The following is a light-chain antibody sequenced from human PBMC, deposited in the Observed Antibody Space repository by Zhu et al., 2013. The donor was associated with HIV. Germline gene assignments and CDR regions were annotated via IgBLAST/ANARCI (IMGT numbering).Light chain of an antibody. CDR3: QQYNHWLSIT. Sequence: DIVLTQSPGTLSLSPGERATLSCGASQSVGSTFLAWYQQKPGQAPRLLIYGTSTRATGIPARFSGSGSGTEFTLTISSLQSEDFALYYCQQYNHWLSITFGQGTRLEIK. CDR2: GTS. CDR1: QSVGST. V-gene: IGKV3-15*01. J-gene: IGKJ5*01.